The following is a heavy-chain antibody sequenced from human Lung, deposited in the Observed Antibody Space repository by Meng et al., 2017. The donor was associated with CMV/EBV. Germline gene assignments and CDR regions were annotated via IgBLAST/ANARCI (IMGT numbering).Heavy chain of an antibody. Sequence: GGSLRLXXAASGFTFSSYWMHWVRQAPGKGLVWVSRINSDGSSTSYADSVKGRFTISRDNAKNTLYLQMNSLRAEDTAVYYCARDLRVRGVKGGSRYYGMDVWGQGTTVXVSS. V-gene: IGHV3-74*01. CDR3: ARDLRVRGVKGGSRYYGMDV. J-gene: IGHJ6*02. CDR2: INSDGSST. CDR1: GFTFSSYW. D-gene: IGHD3-10*01.